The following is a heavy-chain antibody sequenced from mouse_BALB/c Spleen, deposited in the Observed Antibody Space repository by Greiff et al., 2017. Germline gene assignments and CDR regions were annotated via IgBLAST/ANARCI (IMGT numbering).Heavy chain of an antibody. CDR2: ISYDGSN. CDR3: ARDGIYYAMDY. J-gene: IGHJ4*01. D-gene: IGHD4-1*01. CDR1: GYSITSGYY. V-gene: IGHV3-6*02. Sequence: EVQLQESGPGLVKPSQSLSLTCSVTGYSITSGYYWNWIRRFPGNKLEWMGYISYDGSNNYNPSLKNRISITRDTSKNQFFLKLNSVTTENTATYYCARDGIYYAMDYWGQGTSVTVSS.